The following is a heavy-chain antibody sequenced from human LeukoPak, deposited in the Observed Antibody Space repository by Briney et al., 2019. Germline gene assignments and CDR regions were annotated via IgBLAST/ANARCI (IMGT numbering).Heavy chain of an antibody. V-gene: IGHV4-59*01. D-gene: IGHD3-10*01. J-gene: IGHJ3*02. CDR3: ARSGSGINAFDI. Sequence: PSETLSLTCTVSGGSISSYYWSWIRQSPGKGLEWIGYIYYSGSTNYSPSLKSRVTISVDTSKNQFSLKLSSVTAADTAVYYCARSGSGINAFDIWGQGTMVTVSS. CDR1: GGSISSYY. CDR2: IYYSGST.